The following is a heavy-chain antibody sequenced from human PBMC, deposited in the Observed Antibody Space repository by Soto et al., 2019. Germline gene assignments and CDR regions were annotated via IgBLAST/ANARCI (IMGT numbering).Heavy chain of an antibody. J-gene: IGHJ3*02. CDR2: IYTSGST. D-gene: IGHD1-1*01. CDR1: GGSISSCY. V-gene: IGHV4-4*07. CDR3: ARGTRKVDRPGAFDI. Sequence: SETLSLTCTVSGGSISSCYWKWIRQPAGKGLEWIGRIYTSGSTNYNPSLKSRVTMSVDTSKNQFSLKLSSVTAADTAVYYCARGTRKVDRPGAFDIWGQGTMVTVSS.